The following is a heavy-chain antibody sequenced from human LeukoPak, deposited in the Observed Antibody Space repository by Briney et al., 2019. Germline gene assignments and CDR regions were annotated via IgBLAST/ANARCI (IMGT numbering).Heavy chain of an antibody. D-gene: IGHD6-19*01. V-gene: IGHV3-73*01. CDR1: GFTFSGSA. CDR2: TRSKANSYAT. J-gene: IGHJ3*02. CDR3: TSYRIAVAGKDAFDI. Sequence: PGGSLRLSCAASGFTFSGSAMHWVRQASGKGLEWVGRTRSKANSYATAYAASVKGRFTISRDDSKNTAYLQMNSLKTEDTAVYYCTSYRIAVAGKDAFDIWGQGTMVTVSS.